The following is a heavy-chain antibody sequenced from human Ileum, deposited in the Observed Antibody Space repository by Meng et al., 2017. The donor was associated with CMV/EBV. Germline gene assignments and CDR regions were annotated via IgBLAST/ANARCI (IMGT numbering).Heavy chain of an antibody. CDR1: GYSFTNSW. D-gene: IGHD6-13*01. V-gene: IGHV5-51*01. Sequence: GESLKISCQGSGYSFTNSWIVWVRQVPGKGLECMGIIYPGDSDTRYCPSFQGQVTISADRSISTAYLQWSSLKASDTAMYYCARLLGSNSWYTDYWGQGTVVTVTS. J-gene: IGHJ4*02. CDR2: IYPGDSDT. CDR3: ARLLGSNSWYTDY.